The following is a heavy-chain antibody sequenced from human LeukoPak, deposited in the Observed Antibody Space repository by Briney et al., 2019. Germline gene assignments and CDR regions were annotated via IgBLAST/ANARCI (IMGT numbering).Heavy chain of an antibody. CDR1: GYTFTSYY. D-gene: IGHD3-9*01. Sequence: GASVKVSCKASGYTFTSYYMHWVRQAPGQGLEWMGIINPSGGSTSYAQKFQGRVTITADKSTSTAYMELSSLRSEDTAVYYCARLNILTGYYFDYWGQGTLVTVSS. CDR3: ARLNILTGYYFDY. V-gene: IGHV1-46*01. J-gene: IGHJ4*02. CDR2: INPSGGST.